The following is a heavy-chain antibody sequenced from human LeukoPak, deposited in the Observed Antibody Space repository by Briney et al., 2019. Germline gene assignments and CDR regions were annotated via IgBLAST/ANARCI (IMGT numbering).Heavy chain of an antibody. J-gene: IGHJ4*02. CDR2: ISYDGSNK. CDR3: AKVRWDNSGWYYLDS. V-gene: IGHV3-30*04. CDR1: GFTFSSYA. Sequence: GGSLRLSCAASGFTFSSYAMHWVRQAPGKGLEWVAVISYDGSNKYYADSVKGRFTISRDNSKSTLLLQMNSLRAEDTAVYYCAKVRWDNSGWYYLDSWGQGTLVTASS. D-gene: IGHD6-19*01.